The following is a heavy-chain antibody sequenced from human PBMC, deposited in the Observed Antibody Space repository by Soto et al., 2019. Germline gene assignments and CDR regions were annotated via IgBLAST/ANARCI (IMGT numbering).Heavy chain of an antibody. CDR2: ISSSSSTI. CDR1: GFTFSRSS. D-gene: IGHD3-10*01. J-gene: IGHJ5*02. V-gene: IGHV3-48*01. Sequence: GGSLRLSCAASGFTFSRSSMNWVRQAPGKGPEWISYISSSSSTIYYADSVKGRFTISRDNAKNALYLQMNSLRAEDTAVYYCAREGGWGSYYTLNWFDPWGQGTLVTVSS. CDR3: AREGGWGSYYTLNWFDP.